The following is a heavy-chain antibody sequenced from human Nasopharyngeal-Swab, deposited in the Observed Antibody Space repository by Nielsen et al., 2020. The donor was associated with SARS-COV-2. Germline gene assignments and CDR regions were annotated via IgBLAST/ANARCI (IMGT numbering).Heavy chain of an antibody. CDR3: ARDWRRVRMGSVDYGMDV. D-gene: IGHD2-15*01. CDR2: IWYDGSNK. J-gene: IGHJ6*02. CDR1: GFTFSSYG. V-gene: IGHV3-33*01. Sequence: GGSLRLSCAASGFTFSSYGMHWVRQAPGKGLEWVAVIWYDGSNKYYADSVKGRFTISRDNSKNTLYLQMNSLRAEDTAVYYCARDWRRVRMGSVDYGMDVWGQGTTATVSS.